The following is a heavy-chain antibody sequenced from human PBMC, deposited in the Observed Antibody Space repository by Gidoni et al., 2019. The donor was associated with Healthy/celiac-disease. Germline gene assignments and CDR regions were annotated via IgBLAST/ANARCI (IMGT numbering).Heavy chain of an antibody. D-gene: IGHD3-22*01. J-gene: IGHJ3*02. CDR3: ATDNTYYYDSSGYYHRAFDI. CDR1: GYTFTDSY. Sequence: EVQLVQSGAEVKKPGATVKISCKVSGYTFTDSYMPWVQPAPGQGLEWMGLVDPEDGETIYAEKFQGRVTITADTSTDTAYMELSSLRSEDTAVYYCATDNTYYYDSSGYYHRAFDIWGQGTMVTVSS. CDR2: VDPEDGET. V-gene: IGHV1-69-2*01.